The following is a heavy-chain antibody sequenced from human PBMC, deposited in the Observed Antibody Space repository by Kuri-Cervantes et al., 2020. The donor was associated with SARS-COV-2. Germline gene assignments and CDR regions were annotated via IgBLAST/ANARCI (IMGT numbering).Heavy chain of an antibody. J-gene: IGHJ6*02. CDR1: GFSFSSSW. CDR2: IKHDGSAK. CDR3: ATHYYDSSGYYYSYGMDV. V-gene: IGHV3-7*01. Sequence: SMKISCAASGFSFSSSWMSWVRQAPGKGLEWVANIKHDGSAKYYVDSVKGRFTISRDNAKNSLYLQMNSLRAEDTAVCYCATHYYDSSGYYYSYGMDVWGQGTTVTVYS. D-gene: IGHD3-22*01.